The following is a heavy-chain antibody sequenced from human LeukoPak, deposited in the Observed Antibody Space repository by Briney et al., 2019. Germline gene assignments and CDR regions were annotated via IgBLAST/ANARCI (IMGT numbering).Heavy chain of an antibody. Sequence: PSETLSLTCTVSGGSISSSSYYWGWIRQPPGKGLEWIGSIYYSGSTYYNPSLKSRVTISVDTSKNQFSLKLSSVTAADTAVYYCAREPRYGAVAGTLDYWGQGTLVTVSS. CDR3: AREPRYGAVAGTLDY. D-gene: IGHD6-19*01. CDR1: GGSISSSSYY. CDR2: IYYSGST. J-gene: IGHJ4*02. V-gene: IGHV4-39*07.